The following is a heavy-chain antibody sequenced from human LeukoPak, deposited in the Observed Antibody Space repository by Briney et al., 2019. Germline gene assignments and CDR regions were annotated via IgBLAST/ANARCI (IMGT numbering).Heavy chain of an antibody. J-gene: IGHJ4*02. CDR1: GFTFSSYW. D-gene: IGHD4-23*01. Sequence: GVLRLSCAASGFTFSSYWMNWVRRAPGKWLVWVSRIASDGSSTTYADSVKGRFSISRDNAKNTLYLQMNSLRVEDTAVYYCARGRPHGNDYWGQGTLVTVSS. CDR3: ARGRPHGNDY. V-gene: IGHV3-74*01. CDR2: IASDGSST.